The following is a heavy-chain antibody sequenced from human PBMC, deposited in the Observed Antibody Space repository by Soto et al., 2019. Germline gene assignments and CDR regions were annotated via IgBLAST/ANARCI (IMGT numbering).Heavy chain of an antibody. CDR2: ISYDGSNK. D-gene: IGHD6-6*01. J-gene: IGHJ6*02. Sequence: GGSLRLSCAASGFTFSSYGMHWVRQAPGKGLEWVAVISYDGSNKYYADSVKGRFTISRDNSKNTLYLQMNSLRAEDTAVYYCAKGRLHYYGMDVWGQPTTVTVS. CDR3: AKGRLHYYGMDV. CDR1: GFTFSSYG. V-gene: IGHV3-30*18.